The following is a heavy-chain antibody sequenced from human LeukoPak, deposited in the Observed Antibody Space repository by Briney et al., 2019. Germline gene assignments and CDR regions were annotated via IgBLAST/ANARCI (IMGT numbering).Heavy chain of an antibody. J-gene: IGHJ4*02. CDR1: GYSISTGYH. D-gene: IGHD2-15*01. V-gene: IGHV4-38-2*01. CDR3: ARTRYCSGATCYSPELFDS. Sequence: PSETLSLTCAVSGYSISTGYHWGWIRESPGTGLEWIGSTYHSGNTYYNLSLKSRVTISMDPSMNQFSLQVTSVTAADTAVYCCARTRYCSGATCYSPELFDSWGQGTLVTVSS. CDR2: TYHSGNT.